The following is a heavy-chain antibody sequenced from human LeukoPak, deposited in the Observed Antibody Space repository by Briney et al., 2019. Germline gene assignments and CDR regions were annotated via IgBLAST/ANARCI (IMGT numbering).Heavy chain of an antibody. CDR2: IYPGDSDT. CDR3: ARHFLGPDYYYTDV. D-gene: IGHD3-3*01. V-gene: IGHV5-51*01. Sequence: GESLKISCKGSGYTFTSYWIVWVRQMPGKGLEWMGIIYPGDSDTRYNPSFQGQVTISADKSISSAYLQWNSLKASDTAMYYCARHFLGPDYYYTDVWGKGTTVTVSS. CDR1: GYTFTSYW. J-gene: IGHJ6*03.